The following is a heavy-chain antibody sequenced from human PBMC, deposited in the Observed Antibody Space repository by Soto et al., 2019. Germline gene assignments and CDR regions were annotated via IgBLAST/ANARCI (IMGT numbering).Heavy chain of an antibody. CDR2: ISYDGSNT. Sequence: GGSLRLSCAASGFSFSNNGMHWVRQAPGKGLEWVAIISYDGSNTYYADSVRGRFTISRDNSKNTLYLQMNSLRVEDTAVYYCAKDRVESGLGEIDYWGQGTLVTVLL. D-gene: IGHD3-16*01. V-gene: IGHV3-30*18. J-gene: IGHJ4*02. CDR1: GFSFSNNG. CDR3: AKDRVESGLGEIDY.